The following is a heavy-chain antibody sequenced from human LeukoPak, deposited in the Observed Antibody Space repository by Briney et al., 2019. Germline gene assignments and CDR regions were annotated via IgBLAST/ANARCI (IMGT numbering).Heavy chain of an antibody. CDR2: INPNSGGT. Sequence: GASVKVSCKASGYTFTGYYMHWVRQAPGQGLEWMGWINPNSGGTNYAQKFQGRVTMTRDTSISTAYMELSRLRSDDTAVYYCARDCGWGLMGDWYFDLWGRGTLVTVSS. J-gene: IGHJ2*01. CDR1: GYTFTGYY. V-gene: IGHV1-2*02. D-gene: IGHD7-27*01. CDR3: ARDCGWGLMGDWYFDL.